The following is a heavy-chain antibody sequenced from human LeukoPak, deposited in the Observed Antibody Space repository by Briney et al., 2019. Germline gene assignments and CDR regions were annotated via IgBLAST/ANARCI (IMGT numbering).Heavy chain of an antibody. D-gene: IGHD3-3*01. J-gene: IGHJ4*02. V-gene: IGHV1-2*02. CDR3: ARAAPYYDFWSGYPQFDY. Sequence: ASVKVPCKASGYTVTDYYMHWVRQAPGQGLEWMGWINPNSGGTNYAQKFQGRVTMTRDTSISTAYMELSRLRSDDTAVYYCARAAPYYDFWSGYPQFDYWGQGTLVTVSS. CDR2: INPNSGGT. CDR1: GYTVTDYY.